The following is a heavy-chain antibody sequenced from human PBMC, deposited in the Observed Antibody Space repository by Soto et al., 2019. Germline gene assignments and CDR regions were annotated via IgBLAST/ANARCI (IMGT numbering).Heavy chain of an antibody. CDR1: GFTFSSYG. V-gene: IGHV3-30*18. CDR2: ISYDGTNK. CDR3: AKTATVITFLFAFDY. J-gene: IGHJ4*02. D-gene: IGHD3-16*01. Sequence: QVQLVESGGGVVQPGRSLRLSCVVSGFTFSSYGMHWVRQAPGKGLEWVAVISYDGTNKYYADSVRGRFTMSRDNSKNTLYLQMNSLRAEDTAMYYCAKTATVITFLFAFDYWGQGIMVTVSS.